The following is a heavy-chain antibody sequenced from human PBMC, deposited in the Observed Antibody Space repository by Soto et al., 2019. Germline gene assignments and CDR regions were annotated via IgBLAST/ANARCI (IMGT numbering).Heavy chain of an antibody. J-gene: IGHJ4*02. V-gene: IGHV3-53*01. CDR2: IYSGGST. CDR3: ARGLWDYDILTGYHLYYFDY. CDR1: GFTVSSNY. Sequence: GGSLRLSCAASGFTVSSNYVSWVRQAPGKGLEWVSVIYSGGSTYYADSVKGRFTISRDNSKNTLYLQMNSLRAEDTAVYYCARGLWDYDILTGYHLYYFDYWGQGTLVTVSS. D-gene: IGHD3-9*01.